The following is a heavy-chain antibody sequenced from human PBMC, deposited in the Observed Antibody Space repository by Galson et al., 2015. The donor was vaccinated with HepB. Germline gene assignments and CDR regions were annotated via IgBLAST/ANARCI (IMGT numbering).Heavy chain of an antibody. J-gene: IGHJ4*02. CDR1: GYTFTGYY. V-gene: IGHV1-2*06. Sequence: SVKVSCKASGYTFTGYYMHWVRQAPGQGLEWMGRINPNSGGTNCAQKFQGRVTMTRDTSISTAYMELSRLRSDDTAVYYCARSGYYYGSGSRGPMSDWGQGTLVTVSS. CDR2: INPNSGGT. CDR3: ARSGYYYGSGSRGPMSD. D-gene: IGHD3-10*01.